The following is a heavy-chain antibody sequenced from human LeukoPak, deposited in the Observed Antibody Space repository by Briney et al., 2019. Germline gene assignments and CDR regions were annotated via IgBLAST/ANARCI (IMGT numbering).Heavy chain of an antibody. J-gene: IGHJ1*01. CDR2: INWNGGST. Sequence: GGSLRLSCAASGFTFSSYAMSWVRQAPGKGLDWVSGINWNGGSTGYADSVKGRFTISRDNAKNSLYLQMNSPRAEDTALYYCARDRVLRSAGLNHLQHWGQGTLVTLSS. CDR3: ARDRVLRSAGLNHLQH. D-gene: IGHD4/OR15-4a*01. CDR1: GFTFSSYA. V-gene: IGHV3-20*04.